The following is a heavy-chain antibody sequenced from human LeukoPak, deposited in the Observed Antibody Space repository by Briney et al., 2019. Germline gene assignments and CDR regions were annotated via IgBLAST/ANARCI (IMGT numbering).Heavy chain of an antibody. Sequence: GALRLSCAASGFTFRNYGMHWVRQAPGKGLDWVAFIRYDGSDEYYADSVKGRFTISRDNSKNTVYLQMSSLRPDDTAVYYCARGGRPDAFDIWGQGTMVTVSS. CDR1: GFTFRNYG. J-gene: IGHJ3*02. CDR3: ARGGRPDAFDI. V-gene: IGHV3-30*02. D-gene: IGHD1-26*01. CDR2: IRYDGSDE.